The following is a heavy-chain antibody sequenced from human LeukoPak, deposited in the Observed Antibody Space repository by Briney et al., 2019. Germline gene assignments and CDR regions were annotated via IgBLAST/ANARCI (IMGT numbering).Heavy chain of an antibody. D-gene: IGHD6-13*01. Sequence: AGTLTLTCSASGFTISSYSLNWLRQAPGLELVGFSYISSSSSNIYYEVSVKGTFTIATDTAKDSLDLKMNSLDAEDAAYYDCARDRGVYSSHHAFDIWGQGTMVTVSS. V-gene: IGHV3-48*01. CDR1: GFTISSYS. CDR2: ISSSSSNI. CDR3: ARDRGVYSSHHAFDI. J-gene: IGHJ3*02.